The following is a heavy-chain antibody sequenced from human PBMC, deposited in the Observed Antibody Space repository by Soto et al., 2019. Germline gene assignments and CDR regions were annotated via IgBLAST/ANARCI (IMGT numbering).Heavy chain of an antibody. CDR2: ISYDVTNR. CDR3: ARALPALYCSGTSCPWGGTWFDT. Sequence: GGSLRLSCVASGFTFRSYAMHWVRQDPGKGLEWVAIISYDVTNRYYADSVKGRFTISRDNSKNTLYLQMNSLRAEDTAVYYCARALPALYCSGTSCPWGGTWFDTWGQGTLVTVSS. CDR1: GFTFRSYA. D-gene: IGHD2-2*01. J-gene: IGHJ5*02. V-gene: IGHV3-30-3*01.